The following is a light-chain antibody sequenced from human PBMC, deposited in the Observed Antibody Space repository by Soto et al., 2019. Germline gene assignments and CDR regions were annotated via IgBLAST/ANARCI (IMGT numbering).Light chain of an antibody. V-gene: IGKV3-20*01. Sequence: VLTQSPGTLSLSPGERATLSCRASQSVGSSYLAWYQLKRGQAPRLLIYGASSRATGIPDRVSGSGSGTDFTLTISRLEPEDFAVYYCLHYGTSLYTFGHGTKREIK. J-gene: IGKJ2*01. CDR1: QSVGSSY. CDR2: GAS. CDR3: LHYGTSLYT.